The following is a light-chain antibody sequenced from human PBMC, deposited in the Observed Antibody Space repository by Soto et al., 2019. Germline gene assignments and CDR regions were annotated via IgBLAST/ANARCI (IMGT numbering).Light chain of an antibody. Sequence: QSALTQPASVSGSPGQSITISFTGPSSDIGGYNYVSGYQQHPVKAPKLMIYGVSNLPSGVSNRFSGSKSGNTSYLTISGLQAEDEAAYYCRSYTRSRTYVFGSGTQLTLL. V-gene: IGLV2-14*03. CDR3: RSYTRSRTYV. CDR1: SSDIGGYNY. CDR2: GVS. J-gene: IGLJ1*01.